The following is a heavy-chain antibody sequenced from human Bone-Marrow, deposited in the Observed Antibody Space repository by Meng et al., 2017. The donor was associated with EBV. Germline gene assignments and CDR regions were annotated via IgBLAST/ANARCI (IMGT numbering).Heavy chain of an antibody. CDR1: GFSLSTPGVG. Sequence: TCNESGPTLLTPTQSLTPTCTFSGFSLSTPGVGVGWIRQPPGEALEWLAVIYWDDDRRYSPSLKSRLTITKDTSKQQVVLTMTNMDPVDTATYYCAHRRDYSYFDYWGQGTLVTVSS. J-gene: IGHJ4*02. D-gene: IGHD2-21*01. CDR2: IYWDDDR. V-gene: IGHV2-5*02. CDR3: AHRRDYSYFDY.